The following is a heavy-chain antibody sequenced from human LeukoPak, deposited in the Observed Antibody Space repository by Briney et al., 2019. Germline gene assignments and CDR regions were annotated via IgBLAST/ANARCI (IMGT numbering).Heavy chain of an antibody. CDR1: GGSISSYY. CDR3: ARYPYSRAAIDY. Sequence: SETLSLTCTVSGGSISSYYWSWIRQPPGKGLEWIGYIYHSGSTNYNPSLKSRVTISVDTSKNQFSLKLSSVTAADTAVYYCARYPYSRAAIDYWGQGTLVTVSS. D-gene: IGHD6-13*01. J-gene: IGHJ4*02. V-gene: IGHV4-59*12. CDR2: IYHSGST.